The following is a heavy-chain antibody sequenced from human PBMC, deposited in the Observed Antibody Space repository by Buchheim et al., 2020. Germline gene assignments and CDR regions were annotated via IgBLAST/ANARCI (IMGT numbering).Heavy chain of an antibody. CDR1: GFTFSSYS. CDR2: ISSSSSTI. V-gene: IGHV3-48*01. CDR3: ARESAKDLPFPPDY. D-gene: IGHD2-21*02. J-gene: IGHJ4*02. Sequence: EVQLVESGGGLVQPGRSLRLSCAASGFTFSSYSMNWVRQAPGKGLEWVSYISSSSSTIYYADSVKGRFTISRDNAKNSLYLQMNSLRAEDTAVYYCARESAKDLPFPPDYWGQGTL.